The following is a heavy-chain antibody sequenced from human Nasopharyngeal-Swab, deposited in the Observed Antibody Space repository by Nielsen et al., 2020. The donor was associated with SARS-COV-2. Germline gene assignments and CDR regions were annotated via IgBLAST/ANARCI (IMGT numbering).Heavy chain of an antibody. CDR1: GYTFTSYG. V-gene: IGHV1-8*02. CDR3: ARGDIWPRRTGVDY. CDR2: MNPNSGNT. J-gene: IGHJ4*02. D-gene: IGHD3-9*01. Sequence: ASVKVSCKASGYTFTSYGINWVRQATGQGLEWMGWMNPNSGNTGYAQKFQGRVTMTRNTSISTAYMELSSLRSEDTAVYYCARGDIWPRRTGVDYWGQGTLVTVSS.